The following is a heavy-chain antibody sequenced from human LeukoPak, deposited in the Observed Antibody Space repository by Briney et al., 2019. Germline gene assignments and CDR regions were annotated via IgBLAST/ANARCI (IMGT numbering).Heavy chain of an antibody. CDR1: GGSFSGCY. Sequence: SETLSLTCAVYGGSFSGCYWRWMRRPPRRGRVWIVEINNSGSTNYHPSLKSRVTISVDTSKNQFSLRLSSVTAAATAVYYGRRRDGSYYKNWFDPWGQGTLVTVSS. CDR3: RRRDGSYYKNWFDP. J-gene: IGHJ5*01. CDR2: INNSGST. V-gene: IGHV4-34*01. D-gene: IGHD1-26*01.